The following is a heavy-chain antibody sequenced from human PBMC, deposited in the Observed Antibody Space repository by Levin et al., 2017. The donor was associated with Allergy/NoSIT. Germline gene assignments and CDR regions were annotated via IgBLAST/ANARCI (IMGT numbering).Heavy chain of an antibody. J-gene: IGHJ4*01. CDR3: VRTSQTKTNYCDC. D-gene: IGHD1/OR15-1a*01. V-gene: IGHV4-39*01. Sequence: SETLSLTCTISGASISKGDYYWGWIRQPPGTGLEWIASIDYGGSTYYNPSFKSRVTMSVDTSKNQFSLKLNSVTAADTSVYYCVRTSQTKTNYCDCWGHGTLVTVSS. CDR1: GASISKGDYY. CDR2: IDYGGST.